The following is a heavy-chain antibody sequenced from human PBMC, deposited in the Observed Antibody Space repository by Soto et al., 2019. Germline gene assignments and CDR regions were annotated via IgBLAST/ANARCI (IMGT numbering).Heavy chain of an antibody. Sequence: GGSLRLSCAASGFTFSSYWMHWVRQAPGKGLVWVSRINSDGSSTSYADSVKGRFTISRDNAKNTLYLQMNSLRAEDTAVYYCARGWELYYYYYYGMDVWGQGTTVTVSS. CDR3: ARGWELYYYYYYGMDV. CDR2: INSDGSST. V-gene: IGHV3-74*01. CDR1: GFTFSSYW. D-gene: IGHD1-26*01. J-gene: IGHJ6*02.